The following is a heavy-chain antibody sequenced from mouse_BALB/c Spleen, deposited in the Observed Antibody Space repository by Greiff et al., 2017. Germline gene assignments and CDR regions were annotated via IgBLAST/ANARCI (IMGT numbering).Heavy chain of an antibody. J-gene: IGHJ2*01. D-gene: IGHD4-1*01. CDR3: ARSELGREYFDY. CDR1: GFTFSSFG. Sequence: EVKLMESGGGLVQPGGSRKLSCAASGFTFSSFGMHWVRQAPEKGLEWVAYISSGSSTIYYADTVKGRFTISRDNPKNTLFLQMTSLRSEDTAMYYCARSELGREYFDYWGQGTTLTVSS. CDR2: ISSGSSTI. V-gene: IGHV5-17*02.